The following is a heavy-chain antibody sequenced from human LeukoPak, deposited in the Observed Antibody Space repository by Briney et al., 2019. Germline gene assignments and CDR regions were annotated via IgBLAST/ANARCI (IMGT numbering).Heavy chain of an antibody. V-gene: IGHV4-61*02. CDR1: GGSISSGSYY. Sequence: SETLSLTCTVSGGSISSGSYYWSWIRQPAGKGLEWIGRIYTSGSTNYNPSLKSRVTISLDTSKNQFSLKLSSVTSADTAVYYCARGYGDYRPLDYWGQGTLVTVSS. D-gene: IGHD4-17*01. CDR3: ARGYGDYRPLDY. CDR2: IYTSGST. J-gene: IGHJ4*02.